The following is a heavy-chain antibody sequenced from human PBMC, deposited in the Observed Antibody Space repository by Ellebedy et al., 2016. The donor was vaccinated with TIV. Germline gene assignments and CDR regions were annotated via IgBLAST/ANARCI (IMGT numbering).Heavy chain of an antibody. Sequence: GESLKISCKISGYNFSNNWISWVRQKPGKGLEGMGRIHPSDSDTDYRPSVRGHVTMSVDKSISFAFLQWSSLQASDTAMYYCARRGDSDFDSWGQGTVVTVSP. D-gene: IGHD4-17*01. V-gene: IGHV5-10-1*01. CDR3: ARRGDSDFDS. CDR2: IHPSDSDT. J-gene: IGHJ4*02. CDR1: GYNFSNNW.